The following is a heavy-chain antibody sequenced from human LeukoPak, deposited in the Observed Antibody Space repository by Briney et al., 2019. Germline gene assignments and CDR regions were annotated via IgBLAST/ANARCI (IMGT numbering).Heavy chain of an antibody. CDR2: IYHSGST. CDR1: GGSISSGGYY. V-gene: IGHV4-30-2*01. D-gene: IGHD3-10*01. Sequence: SETLSLTCTVSGGSISSGGYYWSWIRQPPGKGLEWIGYIYHSGSTYYNPSLKSRVTISVDRSKNQFSLKLSSVTAADTAVYYCARGYYGSGSYYNFDYWGQGTLVTVSS. J-gene: IGHJ4*02. CDR3: ARGYYGSGSYYNFDY.